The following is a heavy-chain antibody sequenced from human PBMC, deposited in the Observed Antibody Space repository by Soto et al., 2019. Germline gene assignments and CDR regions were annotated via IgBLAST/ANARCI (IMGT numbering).Heavy chain of an antibody. CDR2: IYNSGST. Sequence: TLSLPCAVSGGSLSSGGYSWSWIRQPPGKGLEWIGYIYNSGSTYYNPYLKSRVTISVDRYKNQFSLKLRSFTAADKAVYYCARGEWEHEAFDPWGQGTLGTVSS. D-gene: IGHD1-26*01. CDR1: GGSLSSGGYS. J-gene: IGHJ5*02. V-gene: IGHV4-30-2*01. CDR3: ARGEWEHEAFDP.